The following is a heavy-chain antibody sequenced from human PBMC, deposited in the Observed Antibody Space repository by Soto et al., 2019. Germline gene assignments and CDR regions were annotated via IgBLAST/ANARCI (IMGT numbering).Heavy chain of an antibody. D-gene: IGHD6-6*01. V-gene: IGHV1-69*01. CDR1: GGTFSSYA. CDR2: IIPIFGTA. CDR3: AREGLVGRGLVFSAFDI. Sequence: QVQLVQSGAEVKKPGSSVKVSCKASGGTFSSYAISWVRQAPGQGLEWVGGIIPIFGTANDAQKFQGRVTITADESTSTAYMELSSLRSEDTAVYYCAREGLVGRGLVFSAFDIWGQGTMVTVSS. J-gene: IGHJ3*02.